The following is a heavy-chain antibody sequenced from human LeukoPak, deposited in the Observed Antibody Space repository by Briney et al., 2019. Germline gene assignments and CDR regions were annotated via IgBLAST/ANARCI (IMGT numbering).Heavy chain of an antibody. V-gene: IGHV3-23*01. J-gene: IGHJ4*01. Sequence: AGSLRLSCAASGFTFSSNAMSWVRQAPGKGLEWVSVITGNGGRTYYTESVKGRFTISRDNSKNTLSLQMNSLRAEDTAVYYCAKDAVAPGSGGDYFDYWGHGTLVTVSS. CDR3: AKDAVAPGSGGDYFDY. D-gene: IGHD3-10*01. CDR1: GFTFSSNA. CDR2: ITGNGGRT.